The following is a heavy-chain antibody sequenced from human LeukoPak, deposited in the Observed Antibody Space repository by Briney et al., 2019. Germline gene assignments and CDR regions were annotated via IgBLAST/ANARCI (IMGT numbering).Heavy chain of an antibody. V-gene: IGHV4-34*01. J-gene: IGHJ4*02. D-gene: IGHD1/OR15-1a*01. Sequence: PSDTLSLTCALYAQPFSGYYGRWLRQPPGTGLEWMGEINHSGSTNYNPSLKSRVTRAVDTSKNQFSLKLSSVTAAETAVYYCARMGGTRDYWGQGTLVTVSS. CDR2: INHSGST. CDR3: ARMGGTRDY. CDR1: AQPFSGYY.